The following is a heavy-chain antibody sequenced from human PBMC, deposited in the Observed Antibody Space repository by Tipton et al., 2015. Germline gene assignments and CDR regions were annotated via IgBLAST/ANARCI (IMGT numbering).Heavy chain of an antibody. Sequence: GLVKPSETLSLVCSVSHDSIRNKYWSWIRQPAGKGLEWIGRIYSGGSVDHNPSLKGRVTMSVDTSKNEFSLSLTSVSAADTAIYYCARDIVPNWFEPWGQGILVTVSS. V-gene: IGHV4-4*07. CDR2: IYSGGSV. CDR3: ARDIVPNWFEP. J-gene: IGHJ5*02. D-gene: IGHD2-15*01. CDR1: HDSIRNKY.